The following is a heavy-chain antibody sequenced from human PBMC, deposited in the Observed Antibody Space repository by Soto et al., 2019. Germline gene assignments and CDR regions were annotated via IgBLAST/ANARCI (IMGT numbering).Heavy chain of an antibody. V-gene: IGHV1-18*01. CDR1: GYTFSSYH. J-gene: IGHJ4*02. Sequence: QIQLVQSGAEVKKPGASVKVSCKSSGYTFSSYHITWVRQAPGQGLEWMGWISAYNGNTNYAQNLQGRVTMTTDPSTSTAYMELRSLRSDDTAVYYCARDLPPVDYWGQGTLVTVSS. CDR3: ARDLPPVDY. CDR2: ISAYNGNT.